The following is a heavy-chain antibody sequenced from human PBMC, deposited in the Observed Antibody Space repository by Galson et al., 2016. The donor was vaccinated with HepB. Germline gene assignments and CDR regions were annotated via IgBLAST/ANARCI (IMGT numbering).Heavy chain of an antibody. J-gene: IGHJ4*02. Sequence: SVKVSCKASGYTFTDYYIHWVRQAPGQGLEWMGWINPKNGATRYAQKFEDRVTMSRDTSTAIVYMELTSVTSDDTAVFYCVREAHGYSGFWGQGTLVTVSS. CDR2: INPKNGAT. V-gene: IGHV1-2*02. CDR3: VREAHGYSGF. D-gene: IGHD5-12*01. CDR1: GYTFTDYY.